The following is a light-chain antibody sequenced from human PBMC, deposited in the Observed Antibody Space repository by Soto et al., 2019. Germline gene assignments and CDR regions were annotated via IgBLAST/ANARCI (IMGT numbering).Light chain of an antibody. CDR2: KAS. V-gene: IGKV1-5*03. CDR3: QHYNSYSEA. J-gene: IGKJ2*01. CDR1: QTISSW. Sequence: DIQRTQTRDTVSASVGDRVTITCRASQTISSWLAWYQQKPGKAPKLLIYKASTLKSGVPSRFSGSGSGTEFTLTISSLQPDDFATYYCQHYNSYSEAFG.